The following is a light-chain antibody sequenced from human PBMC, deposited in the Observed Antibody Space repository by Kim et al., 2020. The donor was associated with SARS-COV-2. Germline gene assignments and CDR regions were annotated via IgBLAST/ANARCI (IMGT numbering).Light chain of an antibody. CDR2: DVS. CDR1: SSDVGGYNY. V-gene: IGLV2-11*01. J-gene: IGLJ2*01. CDR3: CSYAGSYTLV. Sequence: GQSVNISCTGTSSDVGGYNYVSWYQQHPGKAPKLMIYDVSKRPSGVPDRVSGSKSGNTASLTISGLQAEDEADYYCCSYAGSYTLVFGGGTQLTVL.